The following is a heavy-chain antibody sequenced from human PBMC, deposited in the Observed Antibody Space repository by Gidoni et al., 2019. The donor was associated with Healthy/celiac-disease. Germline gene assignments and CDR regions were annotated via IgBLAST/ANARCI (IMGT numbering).Heavy chain of an antibody. CDR2: IKSKTDGGTT. V-gene: IGHV3-15*01. CDR1: GFTFSNAW. CDR3: TTDDDYGFFDY. D-gene: IGHD3-16*01. J-gene: IGHJ4*02. Sequence: EVQLVESGGGLVKPGGSLRLSCAASGFTFSNAWMSWVRQAPGKGLEWVGRIKSKTDGGTTDYAAPVKGRFTISRDDSKNTLYVQMNSLKTEDTAVYYCTTDDDYGFFDYWGRGTLVTVSS.